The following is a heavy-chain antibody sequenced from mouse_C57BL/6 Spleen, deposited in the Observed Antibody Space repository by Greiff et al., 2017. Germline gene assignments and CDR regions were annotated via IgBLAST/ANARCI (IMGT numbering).Heavy chain of an antibody. D-gene: IGHD1-1*01. CDR3: SRSGTTGRGSYFDY. CDR1: GYTFTSYW. CDR2: IHPNSGST. J-gene: IGHJ2*01. Sequence: QVQLQQPGAELVKPGASVKLSCKASGYTFTSYWMHWVKQRPGQGLEWIGMIHPNSGSTNYNEKFKSKATLTVDKSSSTAYMQLSSLTSEDSAVYYCSRSGTTGRGSYFDYWGQGTTLTVSS. V-gene: IGHV1-64*01.